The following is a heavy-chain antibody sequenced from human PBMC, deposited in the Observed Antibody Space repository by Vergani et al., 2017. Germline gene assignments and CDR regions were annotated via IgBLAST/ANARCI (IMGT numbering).Heavy chain of an antibody. J-gene: IGHJ4*02. CDR3: AEDREEQLVPPYFDY. D-gene: IGHD6-13*01. V-gene: IGHV3-23*01. CDR1: GFTFSSYA. CDR2: ISGSGGST. Sequence: EVQLLESGGGLVQPGGSLRLSCAASGFTFSSYAMSWVRQAPGKGLEWVSAISGSGGSTYSADSVKGRFTISRDNSKNTLYLQMNSLRAEDTAVYYCAEDREEQLVPPYFDYWGQGTLVTVSS.